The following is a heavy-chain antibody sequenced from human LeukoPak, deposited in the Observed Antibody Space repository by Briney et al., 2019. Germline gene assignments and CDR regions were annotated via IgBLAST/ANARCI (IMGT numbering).Heavy chain of an antibody. Sequence: GGSLRLSCATSGFTFTTYAMTWVRQAPGEGLEWVSSITASGGTTYYADSVKGRFTISRDNSKNTLYLQMSSLRAEDTAVYFCAKDREVAGTYHDYWGQGTLVTVSS. CDR3: AKDREVAGTYHDY. V-gene: IGHV3-23*01. CDR2: ITASGGTT. D-gene: IGHD6-19*01. CDR1: GFTFTTYA. J-gene: IGHJ4*02.